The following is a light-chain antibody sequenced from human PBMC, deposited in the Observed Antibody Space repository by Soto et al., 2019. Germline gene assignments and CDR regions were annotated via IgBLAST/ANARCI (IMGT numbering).Light chain of an antibody. CDR3: RQDYNSPWT. Sequence: EIVLTQSPATLSVSPGERATLSCRASQSVRSNLAWYQQKRGQAPRLLIYNASTRATGIPDRFSGSGSGTDFTLPISRLQPEDFAAYYCRQDYNSPWTFGQGTKVDI. J-gene: IGKJ1*01. V-gene: IGKV3-11*01. CDR2: NAS. CDR1: QSVRSN.